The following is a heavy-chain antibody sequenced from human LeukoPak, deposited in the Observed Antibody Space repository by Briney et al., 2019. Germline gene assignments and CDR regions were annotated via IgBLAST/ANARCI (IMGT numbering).Heavy chain of an antibody. CDR3: ARFRRYYDSSGYYSAYYYGMDV. CDR2: INHSGST. D-gene: IGHD3-22*01. J-gene: IGHJ6*02. Sequence: ASETLSLTCAVYGGSFSGYYWSWIRQPPGKGLEWIGEINHSGSTNYNPSLKSRVTISVDTSKNQFSLKLSSVTAADTAVYYCARFRRYYDSSGYYSAYYYGMDVWGQGTTVTVSS. CDR1: GGSFSGYY. V-gene: IGHV4-34*01.